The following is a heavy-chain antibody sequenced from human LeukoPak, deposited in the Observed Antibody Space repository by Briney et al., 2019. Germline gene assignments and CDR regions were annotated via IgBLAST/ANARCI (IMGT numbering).Heavy chain of an antibody. CDR3: ARVWGYCSSTSCYLDY. V-gene: IGHV1-2*02. CDR2: INPNSGGT. CDR1: GYTFTGYY. J-gene: IGHJ4*02. D-gene: IGHD2-2*01. Sequence: GASVKVSCKASGYTFTGYYMHWVRQAPGQGLEWMGWINPNSGGTNYAQKFQGRVTMTRDTSISTAYMELSRLRSDDTAVYYCARVWGYCSSTSCYLDYWGQGTLVTVSS.